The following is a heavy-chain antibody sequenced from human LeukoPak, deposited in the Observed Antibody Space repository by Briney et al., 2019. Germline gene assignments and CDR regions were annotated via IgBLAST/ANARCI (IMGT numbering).Heavy chain of an antibody. D-gene: IGHD1-26*01. CDR2: VSSNSATT. V-gene: IGHV3-48*01. CDR1: GFSFSTNS. Sequence: GGSLRLSCAASGFSFSTNSMNWVRQVPGKGLEWISYVSSNSATTYYADSVKGRFTISRDNAKNSLYLHMNSLRADDTAVYYCARDTRSLIDYWGQGTLVTASS. J-gene: IGHJ4*02. CDR3: ARDTRSLIDY.